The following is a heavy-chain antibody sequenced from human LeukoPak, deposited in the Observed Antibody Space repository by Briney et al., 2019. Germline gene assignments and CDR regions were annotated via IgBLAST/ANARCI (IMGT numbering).Heavy chain of an antibody. J-gene: IGHJ4*02. CDR3: AKEQNTYSSSPPDY. V-gene: IGHV3-33*06. Sequence: GGSLRLSCAASGFTFSSYGMHWVRQAPGKGLEWVAVIWYDGSNKYYADSVKGRFTISRDNSKNTLYLQMNSLRAEDTAVYYCAKEQNTYSSSPPDYWGQGTLVTVSS. CDR1: GFTFSSYG. D-gene: IGHD6-13*01. CDR2: IWYDGSNK.